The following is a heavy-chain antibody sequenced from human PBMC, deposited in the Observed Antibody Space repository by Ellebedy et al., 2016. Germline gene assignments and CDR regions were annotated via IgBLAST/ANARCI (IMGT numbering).Heavy chain of an antibody. CDR3: TRRSYNWGHFDF. CDR1: GFTFNNYA. D-gene: IGHD7-27*01. J-gene: IGHJ4*02. Sequence: GGSLRLSCATSGFTFNNYAMNWVRQAPGKGLEWVSTISPTGDATFYAASVKGRFSISADNSNNAVFLDMSSLRAEDTATYYCTRRSYNWGHFDFWGQGTLVTVSS. V-gene: IGHV3-23*01. CDR2: ISPTGDAT.